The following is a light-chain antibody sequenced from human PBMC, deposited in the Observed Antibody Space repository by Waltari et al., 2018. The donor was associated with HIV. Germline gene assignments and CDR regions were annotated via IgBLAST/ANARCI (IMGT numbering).Light chain of an antibody. CDR1: QSVLYSSNNKNY. CDR3: QQHSSTPYT. Sequence: DIVMTQSPDSLAVCLGERATINCKSSQSVLYSSNNKNYLAWYQQKPGQPPKLLIYWASTRESGVPDRFSGSGSGTDFTLTISSLQAEDVAVYYCQQHSSTPYTFGQGTKLEIK. J-gene: IGKJ2*01. V-gene: IGKV4-1*01. CDR2: WAS.